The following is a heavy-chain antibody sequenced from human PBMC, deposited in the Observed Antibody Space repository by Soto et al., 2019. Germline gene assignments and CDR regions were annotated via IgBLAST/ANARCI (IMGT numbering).Heavy chain of an antibody. Sequence: ASVKVSCKASGYTFTSYAMHWVRQAPGQRLEWMGWINAGNGNTKYSQKFQGRVTITRDTSASTAYMELSSLRSEDTAVYYCARRSNYDIWTGCRYYYHYGMAVRGQGTTVTVSS. CDR1: GYTFTSYA. J-gene: IGHJ6*02. CDR2: INAGNGNT. V-gene: IGHV1-3*01. D-gene: IGHD3-9*01. CDR3: ARRSNYDIWTGCRYYYHYGMAV.